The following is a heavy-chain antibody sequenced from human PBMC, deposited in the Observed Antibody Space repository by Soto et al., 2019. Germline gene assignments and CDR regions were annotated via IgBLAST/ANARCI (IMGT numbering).Heavy chain of an antibody. D-gene: IGHD3-10*01. J-gene: IGHJ4*01. V-gene: IGHV3-7*01. CDR3: ARSRRQWFAGTLSYYFDF. Sequence: EVQLVESGGGLVQPGGSLRLSCAASGFVFRVYWMSWVRQAPGKGLEWVANIKEDGSEANYVDSAKGRFAVSRDKDTNSLYLQLNSLTPEDTAVYYCARSRRQWFAGTLSYYFDFWGHGTLVTVSS. CDR1: GFVFRVYW. CDR2: IKEDGSEA.